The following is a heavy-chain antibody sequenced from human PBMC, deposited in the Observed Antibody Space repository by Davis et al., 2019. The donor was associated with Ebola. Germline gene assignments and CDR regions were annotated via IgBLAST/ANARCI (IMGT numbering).Heavy chain of an antibody. J-gene: IGHJ4*02. CDR1: GLTFSNSA. Sequence: GESLKISCAASGLTFSNSAMRWVRQAPGKGLEWVSSISGNGNTDYAESVKGRFTISRDNSKNTLSLQMDGLRAEDTALYYCAKIFFGTRAIDYGDYWGQGTLVTVSS. D-gene: IGHD3-3*01. CDR2: ISGNGNT. V-gene: IGHV3-23*01. CDR3: AKIFFGTRAIDYGDY.